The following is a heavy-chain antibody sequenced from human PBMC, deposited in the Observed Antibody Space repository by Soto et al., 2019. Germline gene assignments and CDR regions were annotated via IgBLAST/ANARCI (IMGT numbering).Heavy chain of an antibody. V-gene: IGHV4-59*01. CDR2: IYYSGST. Sequence: SETLSITCTVSCGSISSYYWSWIRQPPGKGLEWIGYIYYSGSTNYNPSLKSRVTISVDTSKNQFSLKLSSVTAADTAVYYCARGDFRDYYYYGTDVWGQGTTVNVSS. CDR1: CGSISSYY. J-gene: IGHJ6*02. D-gene: IGHD3-3*01. CDR3: ARGDFRDYYYYGTDV.